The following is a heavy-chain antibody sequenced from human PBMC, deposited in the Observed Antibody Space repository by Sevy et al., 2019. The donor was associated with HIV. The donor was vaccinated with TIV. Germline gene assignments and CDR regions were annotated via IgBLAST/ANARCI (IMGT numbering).Heavy chain of an antibody. Sequence: GGSLRLSCAVSGLTFTYAWMSWVRQAPGKGLEWVGRIKSKVDGGTTDYGAPVKGRFTISRDDSKNTLYLQMNSLKTEDTAVYYCATDPIIVLMVTDGTDVWGQGTTVTVSS. D-gene: IGHD2-8*01. CDR3: ATDPIIVLMVTDGTDV. J-gene: IGHJ6*02. V-gene: IGHV3-15*01. CDR2: IKSKVDGGTT. CDR1: GLTFTYAW.